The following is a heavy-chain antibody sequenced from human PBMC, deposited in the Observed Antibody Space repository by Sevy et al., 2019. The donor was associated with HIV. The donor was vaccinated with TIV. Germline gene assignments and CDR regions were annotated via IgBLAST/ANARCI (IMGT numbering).Heavy chain of an antibody. V-gene: IGHV3-9*01. CDR1: GFTFDDYA. CDR2: ISGNSGSI. J-gene: IGHJ3*02. CDR3: AKGWDYDSSGLHAFDI. Sequence: GGSLRLSCAASGFTFDDYAMHWVRQAPGKGLEWVSGISGNSGSIGYADSVKGRLTLSRDNAKNSLCMQMNSLRAEDTALYYCAKGWDYDSSGLHAFDIWGQGTMVTVSS. D-gene: IGHD3-22*01.